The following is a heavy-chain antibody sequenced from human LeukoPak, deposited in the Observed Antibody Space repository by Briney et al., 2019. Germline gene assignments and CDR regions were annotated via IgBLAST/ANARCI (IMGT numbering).Heavy chain of an antibody. Sequence: PSQTLSLTCTVSGGSISSGDYYWSWIRQPPGKGLEWIGYIYHSGSTYYNPSLKSRVTISVDTSKNQFSLKLSSVTAADTAVYYCARERRKNYYDSSGSHFDYWGQGTLVTVSS. CDR3: ARERRKNYYDSSGSHFDY. D-gene: IGHD3-22*01. CDR2: IYHSGST. V-gene: IGHV4-30-4*01. CDR1: GGSISSGDYY. J-gene: IGHJ4*02.